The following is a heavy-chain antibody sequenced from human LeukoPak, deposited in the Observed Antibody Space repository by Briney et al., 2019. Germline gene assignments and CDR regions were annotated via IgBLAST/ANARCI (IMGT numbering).Heavy chain of an antibody. CDR2: ISSDGSST. V-gene: IGHV3-74*03. CDR3: ARDQRVTGRPDIDY. CDR1: GFTFRNHW. D-gene: IGHD6-6*01. Sequence: GGSLRLSCAASGFTFRNHWMHWVRHTPGKGLVWVSRISSDGSSTTYADSVKGRFTISRGNAKNTLYLQMNNLRAEDTAMYYCARDQRVTGRPDIDYWGQGTLVIVSS. J-gene: IGHJ4*02.